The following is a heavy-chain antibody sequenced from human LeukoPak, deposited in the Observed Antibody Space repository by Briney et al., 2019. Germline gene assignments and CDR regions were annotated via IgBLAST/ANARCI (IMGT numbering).Heavy chain of an antibody. CDR2: INPNSGGT. CDR3: ARVRSWGGYVRGFDY. J-gene: IGHJ4*02. Sequence: QGLEWMGWINPNSGGTNYAQKFEGRVTMTRDTSISQAYMELSRLRSDDTAVYYCARVRSWGGYVRGFDYWAQGTLVTVAS. D-gene: IGHD5-12*01. V-gene: IGHV1-2*02.